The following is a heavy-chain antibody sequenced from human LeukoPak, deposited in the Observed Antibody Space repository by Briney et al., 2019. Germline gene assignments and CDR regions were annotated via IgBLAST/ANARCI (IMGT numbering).Heavy chain of an antibody. Sequence: GRPLRLSCAASGFTFSSYSMNWVRQAPGKGLEWVSSISSSSSYIYYADSVKGRFTISRDNAKNSLYLQMNSLRAEDTAVYYCARGEYYYDSSGYPNLDYWGQGTLVTVSS. J-gene: IGHJ4*02. V-gene: IGHV3-21*01. CDR3: ARGEYYYDSSGYPNLDY. CDR2: ISSSSSYI. CDR1: GFTFSSYS. D-gene: IGHD3-22*01.